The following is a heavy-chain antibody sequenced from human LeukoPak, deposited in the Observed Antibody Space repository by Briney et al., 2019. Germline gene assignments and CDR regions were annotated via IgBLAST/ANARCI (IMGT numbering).Heavy chain of an antibody. CDR3: ARGRLLGEDDAFDI. CDR1: GYTFTFYY. V-gene: IGHV1-2*02. J-gene: IGHJ3*02. CDR2: IFPNNGNT. Sequence: ASVKVSCKASGYTFTFYYIHWVRQAPGQGLEWMGWIFPNNGNTKYAQKFQGRFTMTRDTSISTAYMELSSLRSEDTAVYYCARGRLLGEDDAFDIWGQGTMVTVSS. D-gene: IGHD3-10*01.